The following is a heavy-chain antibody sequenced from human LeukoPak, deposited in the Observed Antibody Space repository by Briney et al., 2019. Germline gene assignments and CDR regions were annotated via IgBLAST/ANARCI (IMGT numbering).Heavy chain of an antibody. D-gene: IGHD4-17*01. J-gene: IGHJ5*02. CDR3: AREMTTELLGCFDP. CDR2: INPHSGGT. CDR1: GYTFTDYY. V-gene: IGHV1-2*02. Sequence: ASVKVSCKASGYTFTDYYMHWVRQAPGQGLEWMVWINPHSGGTNFAQNFQDRVTMTRDTSISTAYMELSRLRSDDTAVYYCAREMTTELLGCFDPWGQGTLVTVSS.